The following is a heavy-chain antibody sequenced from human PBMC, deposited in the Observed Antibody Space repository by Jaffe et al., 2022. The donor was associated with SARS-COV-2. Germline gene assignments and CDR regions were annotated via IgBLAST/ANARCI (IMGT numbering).Heavy chain of an antibody. CDR2: ISGDGGST. D-gene: IGHD3-22*01. V-gene: IGHV3-43*02. J-gene: IGHJ6*02. Sequence: EVQLVESGGGVVQPGGSLRLSCAASGFTFDDYAMHWVRQAPGKGLEWVSLISGDGGSTYYADSVKGRFTISRDNSKNSLYLQMNSLRTEDTALYYCAKEYYYDSSGYEGTYYYYGMDVWGQGTTVTVSS. CDR3: AKEYYYDSSGYEGTYYYYGMDV. CDR1: GFTFDDYA.